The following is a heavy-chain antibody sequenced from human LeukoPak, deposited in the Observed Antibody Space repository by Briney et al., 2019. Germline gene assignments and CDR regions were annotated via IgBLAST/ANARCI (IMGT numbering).Heavy chain of an antibody. D-gene: IGHD3-10*01. CDR1: GGSFSGYY. J-gene: IGHJ4*02. CDR2: INHSGST. Sequence: PSETLSLTCAVYGGSFSGYYWSWLRQPPGKGLEWIGEINHSGSTNYNPSLKSRVTISVDTSKNQFSLKLSSVTAADTAVYYCARGEYYYGSGTKAFDYWGQGTLVTVSS. CDR3: ARGEYYYGSGTKAFDY. V-gene: IGHV4-34*01.